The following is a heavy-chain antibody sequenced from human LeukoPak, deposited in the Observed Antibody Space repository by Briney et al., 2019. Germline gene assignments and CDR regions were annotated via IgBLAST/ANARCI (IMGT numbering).Heavy chain of an antibody. CDR3: ARGRSYGFDFDS. CDR2: KYYSGST. Sequence: SETLSLTCDVSGVSINTCCYYWTWIRQPPGKGLEWIGYKYYSGSTRYNSSLRSRLTISLDTSKNQFSMRLTSVTAADTAVYYCARGRSYGFDFDSWGPGTLVIVSS. CDR1: GVSINTCCYY. J-gene: IGHJ4*02. V-gene: IGHV4-61*01. D-gene: IGHD5-18*01.